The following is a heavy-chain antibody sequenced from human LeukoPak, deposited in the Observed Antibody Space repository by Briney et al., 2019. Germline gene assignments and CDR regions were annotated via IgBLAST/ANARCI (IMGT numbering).Heavy chain of an antibody. D-gene: IGHD3-22*01. Sequence: LAASVKVSCKASGYTFTGYYMHWVRQAPGQGLEWMGWINPNSGGTNYAQKFQGRVTMTRDTSISTAYMELSRLRSDDTAVYYCARAYYYDSSGYFIDYWGQGTLVTVSS. CDR1: GYTFTGYY. V-gene: IGHV1-2*03. CDR2: INPNSGGT. J-gene: IGHJ4*02. CDR3: ARAYYYDSSGYFIDY.